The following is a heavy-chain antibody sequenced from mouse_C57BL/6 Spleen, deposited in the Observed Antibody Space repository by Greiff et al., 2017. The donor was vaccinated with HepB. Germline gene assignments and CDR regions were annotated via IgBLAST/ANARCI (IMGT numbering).Heavy chain of an antibody. CDR1: GFNIKDYY. J-gene: IGHJ1*03. CDR2: IDPEDGET. Sequence: EVKVVESGAELVKPGASVKLSCTASGFNIKDYYMHWVKQRTEQGLEWIGRIDPEDGETKYAPKFQGKATITADTSSNTAYLQLSSLTSEDTAVYYCASSTVVATEYFDVWGTGTTVTVSS. V-gene: IGHV14-2*01. D-gene: IGHD1-1*01. CDR3: ASSTVVATEYFDV.